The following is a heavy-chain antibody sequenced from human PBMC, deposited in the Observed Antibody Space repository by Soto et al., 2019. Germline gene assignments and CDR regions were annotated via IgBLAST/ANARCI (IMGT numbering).Heavy chain of an antibody. CDR3: ARDVDYDILTGYYRPPSGMDV. J-gene: IGHJ6*02. CDR2: INPSGGST. Sequence: GLEWMGIINPSGGSTSYAQKFQGRVTMTRDTSTSTVYMELSSLRSEDTAVYYCARDVDYDILTGYYRPPSGMDVWGQGTTVTVS. D-gene: IGHD3-9*01. V-gene: IGHV1-46*03.